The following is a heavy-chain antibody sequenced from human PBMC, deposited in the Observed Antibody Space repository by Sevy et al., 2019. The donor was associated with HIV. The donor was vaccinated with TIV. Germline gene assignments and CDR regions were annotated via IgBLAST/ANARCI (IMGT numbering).Heavy chain of an antibody. Sequence: ASVKVSCKASGGTFSSYAISWVRQAPGQGLEWMGGIIPILGTANYAQKFQGRVTITADESTSTAYMERSSLRSEDTAVYYCARIAVAGHPDYYYGMDVWGQGTTVTVSS. CDR3: ARIAVAGHPDYYYGMDV. D-gene: IGHD6-19*01. CDR1: GGTFSSYA. CDR2: IIPILGTA. V-gene: IGHV1-69*13. J-gene: IGHJ6*02.